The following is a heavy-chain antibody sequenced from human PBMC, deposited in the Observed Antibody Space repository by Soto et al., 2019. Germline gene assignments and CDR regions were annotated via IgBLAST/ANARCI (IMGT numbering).Heavy chain of an antibody. CDR2: ISYDGSNK. V-gene: IGHV3-30-3*01. CDR3: ARPRDGWYFDL. CDR1: GFTFSSYA. J-gene: IGHJ2*01. Sequence: HVQLVESGGGVVQPGRSLRLSCAASGFTFSSYAMHWVRQAPGKGLEWVAVISYDGSNKYYADSVKGRFTISRDNSKNTLYLQMNSLRAEDTAVYYCARPRDGWYFDLWGRGTLVTVSS.